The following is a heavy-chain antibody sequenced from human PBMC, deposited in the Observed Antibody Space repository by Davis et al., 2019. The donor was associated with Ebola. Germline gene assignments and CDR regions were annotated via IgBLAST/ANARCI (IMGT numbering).Heavy chain of an antibody. V-gene: IGHV3-30-3*01. J-gene: IGHJ4*02. D-gene: IGHD4-17*01. CDR1: GFTFSSYW. CDR2: ISYDGSNK. CDR3: ARDQDYGDYVWDY. Sequence: GESLKISCAASGFTFSSYWMSWVRQAPGKGLEWVAVISYDGSNKYYADSVKGRFTISRDNSKNTLYLQMNSLRAEDTAVYYCARDQDYGDYVWDYWGQGTLVTVSS.